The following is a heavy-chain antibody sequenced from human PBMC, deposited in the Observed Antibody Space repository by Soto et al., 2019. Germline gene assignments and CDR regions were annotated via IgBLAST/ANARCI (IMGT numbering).Heavy chain of an antibody. CDR1: GGSISSYY. J-gene: IGHJ3*02. CDR2: IYYSGST. V-gene: IGHV4-59*08. Sequence: QVQLQESGPGLVKPSETLSLTCTVSGGSISSYYWSWIRQPPGKGLEWIGYIYYSGSTNYNPSLKGRVSIAVGASKGQFALELGSVTAADAAVYDWARHQTERDAFDSWGQGTMVSVSS. CDR3: ARHQTERDAFDS.